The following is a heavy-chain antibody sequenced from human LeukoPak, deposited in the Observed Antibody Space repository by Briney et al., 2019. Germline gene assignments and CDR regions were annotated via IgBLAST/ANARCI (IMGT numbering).Heavy chain of an antibody. V-gene: IGHV3-23*01. J-gene: IGHJ4*02. CDR2: ITGRGVSA. CDR3: ARGYYYDSSAGPSEY. Sequence: TGGSLRLSCTSSGFIFTNYAMSWVRQTPRTGLEWISSITGRGVSAYYADSVKGRFTVSRDTSKKTLYLQMNSLRDEDTAVYYCARGYYYDSSAGPSEYWGQGTLVTVSS. D-gene: IGHD3-22*01. CDR1: GFIFTNYA.